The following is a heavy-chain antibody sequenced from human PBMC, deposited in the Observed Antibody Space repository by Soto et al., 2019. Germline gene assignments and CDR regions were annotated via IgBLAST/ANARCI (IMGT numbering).Heavy chain of an antibody. V-gene: IGHV4-59*08. J-gene: IGHJ2*01. Sequence: QVQLQESGPGLVKPSETLSLTCTVSGGSSSSYYWSWIRQPPGKGLEWIGYIYYDGNTNYNPSLNSPVTISIDPSQNQFFLKLSSVTAADTAVYYCARRWPNSGWYFDLWGRGTLVSVSS. CDR1: GGSSSSYY. D-gene: IGHD1-1*01. CDR3: ARRWPNSGWYFDL. CDR2: IYYDGNT.